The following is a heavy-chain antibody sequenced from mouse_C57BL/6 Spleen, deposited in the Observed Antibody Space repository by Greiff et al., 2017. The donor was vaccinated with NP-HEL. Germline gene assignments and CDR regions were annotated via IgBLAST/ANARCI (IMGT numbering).Heavy chain of an antibody. D-gene: IGHD3-2*02. V-gene: IGHV1-64*01. CDR3: AKGKGTAKATVDY. CDR2: IHPNSGRT. J-gene: IGHJ2*01. CDR1: GYTFTSYW. Sequence: QVQLQQPGPELVKPGASVQLSCKASGYTFTSYWLHWVQQRPGQGLEWIGMIHPNSGRTTYNEKFKSKATLTVDKSSSTAYMQLISLTSEESAVYYWAKGKGTAKATVDYWGQGTTRTVSS.